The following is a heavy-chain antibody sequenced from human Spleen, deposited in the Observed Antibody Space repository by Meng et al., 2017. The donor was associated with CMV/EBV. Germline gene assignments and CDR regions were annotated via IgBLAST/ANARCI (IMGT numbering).Heavy chain of an antibody. CDR2: INPDSGDT. V-gene: IGHV1-2*02. CDR1: GYSFIDYY. J-gene: IGHJ4*02. Sequence: CRASGYSFIDYYIYWVRQAPGQGLEWMGWINPDSGDTNYAQKFRGRVTMARDTSVSTAYMELSRLTSDDTAAYYCGRTYTVTTTGFGFWGQGTLVTVSS. D-gene: IGHD4-17*01. CDR3: GRTYTVTTTGFGF.